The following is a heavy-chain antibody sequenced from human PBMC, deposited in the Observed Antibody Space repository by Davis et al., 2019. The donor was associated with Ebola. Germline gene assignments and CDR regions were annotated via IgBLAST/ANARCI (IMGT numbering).Heavy chain of an antibody. Sequence: AASVKVSCKASGYTFISYDINWVRQAPGQGLEWMGWISAYNGNTNYAQKLQGRVTMTTDTSTSTAYMELRSLRSDDTAVYYCARFTYYDYIWGSPEYWGQGTLVTVSS. D-gene: IGHD3-16*01. CDR2: ISAYNGNT. CDR3: ARFTYYDYIWGSPEY. J-gene: IGHJ4*02. V-gene: IGHV1-18*01. CDR1: GYTFISYD.